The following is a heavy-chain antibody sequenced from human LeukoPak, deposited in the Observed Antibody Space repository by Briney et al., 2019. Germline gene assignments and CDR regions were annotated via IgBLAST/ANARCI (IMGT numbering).Heavy chain of an antibody. V-gene: IGHV3-21*01. D-gene: IGHD3-10*01. J-gene: IGHJ4*02. CDR2: ISSSRSYI. CDR3: ARGFSQHDY. CDR1: GFTFSSYS. Sequence: PGGSLRLSCAASGFTFSSYSMNWGRQAPGKGLEWVSSISSSRSYIHYADSMKGRFTISRDNAKNSLYLQMNSLRADDTAVYYCARGFSQHDYWGQGTLVTVSS.